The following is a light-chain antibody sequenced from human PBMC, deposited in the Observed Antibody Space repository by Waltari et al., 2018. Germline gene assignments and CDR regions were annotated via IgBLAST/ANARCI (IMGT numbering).Light chain of an antibody. CDR1: QSVSSSY. CDR2: GAS. J-gene: IGKJ2*01. Sequence: EIVLTQSPGTLSLFPGERATLPCRASQSVSSSYLAWYQQKPGQAPRLLIYGASSRATGIPDRFSGSGSGTDFTLTISRLEPEDFAVYYCQQYGSSLYTFGQGTKLEIK. CDR3: QQYGSSLYT. V-gene: IGKV3-20*01.